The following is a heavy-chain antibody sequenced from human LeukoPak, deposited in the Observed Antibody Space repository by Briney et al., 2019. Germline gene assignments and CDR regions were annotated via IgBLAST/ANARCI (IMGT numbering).Heavy chain of an antibody. Sequence: GGSLRLSCAASGFTFSSYWMHWVRQAPGKGLVWVSRINNDGSSTSYSDSVEGRFNISRDNAKNTLYLQINSLRAEDTAVYYCARDDSRGFAYWGQGTLVTVSS. J-gene: IGHJ4*02. V-gene: IGHV3-74*01. D-gene: IGHD2-21*01. CDR3: ARDDSRGFAY. CDR1: GFTFSSYW. CDR2: INNDGSST.